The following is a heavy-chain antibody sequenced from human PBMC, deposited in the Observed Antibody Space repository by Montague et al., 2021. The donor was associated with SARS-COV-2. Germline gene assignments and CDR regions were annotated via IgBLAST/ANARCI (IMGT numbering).Heavy chain of an antibody. CDR1: GXSIRNSDYS. J-gene: IGHJ4*02. Sequence: SETLSLTCTVSGXSIRNSDYSWGWVRQPPGKGLEWIGNIYNGGTTFCNPCLKSRVTIFVDTSKNQFSLKLSSVTAADTAVYYCATRTRYPQNDFGFWGQGTLVTVSS. D-gene: IGHD2-15*01. V-gene: IGHV4-39*01. CDR2: IYNGGTT. CDR3: ATRTRYPQNDFGF.